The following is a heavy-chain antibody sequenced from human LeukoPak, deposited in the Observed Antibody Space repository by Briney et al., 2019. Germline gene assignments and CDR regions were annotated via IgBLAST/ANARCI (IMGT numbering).Heavy chain of an antibody. Sequence: NPSETLSLTCAVYGGSFSGYYWSWIRQPPGKGLEWIGEINHSGSTNYNPSLKSRVTISVDTSKNQFSLKLSSVTAADTAVYYCARESSGYYYKYWGQGTLVTVSS. V-gene: IGHV4-34*01. D-gene: IGHD3-22*01. CDR1: GGSFSGYY. CDR2: INHSGST. CDR3: ARESSGYYYKY. J-gene: IGHJ4*02.